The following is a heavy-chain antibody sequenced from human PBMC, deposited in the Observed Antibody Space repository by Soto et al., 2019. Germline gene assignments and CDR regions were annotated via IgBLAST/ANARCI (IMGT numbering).Heavy chain of an antibody. V-gene: IGHV1-2*04. J-gene: IGHJ6*02. CDR3: ARGIAAAAARGMDV. D-gene: IGHD6-13*01. CDR2: INPNSGGT. Sequence: ASXKVSCKASVYTFTGYYMHWVRQAPGQGLEWMGWINPNSGGTNYAQKFQGWVTMTRDTSISTAYMELSRLRSDDTVVYYCARGIAAAAARGMDVWGQGTTVTVSS. CDR1: VYTFTGYY.